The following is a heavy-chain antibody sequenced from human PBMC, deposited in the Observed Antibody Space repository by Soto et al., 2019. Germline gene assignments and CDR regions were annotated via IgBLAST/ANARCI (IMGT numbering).Heavy chain of an antibody. Sequence: SETLSLTCAVYGGSFSGYYWSWIRQPPGKGLEWIGEINHSGSTNYNPSLKSRVTISVDTSKNQFSLKLSSVTAADTAVYYCARGYGSSDYYYYYMDVWGKGTTVTVSS. J-gene: IGHJ6*03. CDR3: ARGYGSSDYYYYYMDV. V-gene: IGHV4-34*01. D-gene: IGHD6-6*01. CDR1: GGSFSGYY. CDR2: INHSGST.